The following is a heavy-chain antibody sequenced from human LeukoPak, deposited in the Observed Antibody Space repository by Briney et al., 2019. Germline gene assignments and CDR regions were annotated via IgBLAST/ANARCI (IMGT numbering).Heavy chain of an antibody. J-gene: IGHJ4*02. CDR2: IRYDGSNK. CDR1: GGSFSGYY. Sequence: PSEALSLTCAVYGGSFSGYYWSWIRQPPGKGLEWVAFIRYDGSNKYYADSVKGRFTISRDNSKNTLYLQMNSLRAEDTAVYYCAKVSPIYDYVWGSYSDYWGQGTLVTVSS. V-gene: IGHV3-30*02. D-gene: IGHD3-16*01. CDR3: AKVSPIYDYVWGSYSDY.